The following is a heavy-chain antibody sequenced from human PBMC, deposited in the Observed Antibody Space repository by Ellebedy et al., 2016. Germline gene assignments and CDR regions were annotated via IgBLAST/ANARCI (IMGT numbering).Heavy chain of an antibody. CDR2: ISYDGSNK. Sequence: GESLKISCAASGFTFSSYGMHWVRQAPGKGLEWVAVISYDGSNKYYADSVKGRFTISRDNSKNTLYLQMNSLRAEDTAVYYCARHRYGEDFDYWGQGTLVTVSS. CDR1: GFTFSSYG. D-gene: IGHD3-10*01. CDR3: ARHRYGEDFDY. V-gene: IGHV3-30*03. J-gene: IGHJ4*02.